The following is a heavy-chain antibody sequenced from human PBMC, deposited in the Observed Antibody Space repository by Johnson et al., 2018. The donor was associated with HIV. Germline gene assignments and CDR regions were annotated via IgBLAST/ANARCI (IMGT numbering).Heavy chain of an antibody. Sequence: VQLVESGGGVVQPGRSLRLSCAASGFTFDDYAMYWVRQGPGKGLEWVSGISWNSGSIGYADSVKGRFTISRDNAKNSLYLQMNSLRAEDTALYYCAKAFWSGYYEDAFDIWGQGTMVTVSS. J-gene: IGHJ3*02. CDR3: AKAFWSGYYEDAFDI. V-gene: IGHV3-9*01. D-gene: IGHD3-3*01. CDR2: ISWNSGSI. CDR1: GFTFDDYA.